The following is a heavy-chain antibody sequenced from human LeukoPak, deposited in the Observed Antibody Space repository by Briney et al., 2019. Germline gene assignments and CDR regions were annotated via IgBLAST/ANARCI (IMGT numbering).Heavy chain of an antibody. D-gene: IGHD3-22*01. J-gene: IGHJ3*02. CDR1: GGTFSSYA. Sequence: ASVKVSCKASGGTFSSYAISWVRQAPGQGLEWMGRIIPILGIANYAQKFQGRVTITADKSTSTAYMEQSSLRSEDTAVYYCARDSDLYYYDSSGYYYHAFDIWGQGTMVTVSS. CDR2: IIPILGIA. V-gene: IGHV1-69*04. CDR3: ARDSDLYYYDSSGYYYHAFDI.